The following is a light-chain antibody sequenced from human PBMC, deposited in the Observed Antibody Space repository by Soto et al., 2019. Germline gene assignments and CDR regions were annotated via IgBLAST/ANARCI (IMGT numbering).Light chain of an antibody. CDR2: SNN. Sequence: QSVLTQPPSASGTPGQRVTIAYSGSSSNIGSNTVNWYQQLPGTAPKLLIYSNNQRPSGVPDRFSGSKSGTSASLAISGLQSEDEADYYCAAWDVSLGVFGGGTKLTVL. V-gene: IGLV1-44*01. CDR3: AAWDVSLGV. CDR1: SSNIGSNT. J-gene: IGLJ3*02.